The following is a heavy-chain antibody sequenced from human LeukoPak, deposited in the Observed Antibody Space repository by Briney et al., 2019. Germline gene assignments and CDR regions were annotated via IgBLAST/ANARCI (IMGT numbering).Heavy chain of an antibody. D-gene: IGHD1-26*01. CDR3: AKDGGSGSYEKNY. CDR2: ISCSGGST. CDR1: GFTLSSYA. V-gene: IGHV3-23*01. J-gene: IGHJ4*02. Sequence: GSLLLSCAASGFTLSSYAMSWVRQAPGKGLEWVSAISCSGGSTYYADSVKGRFTISRDNSKNTLYLQMNSLRAEDPAVYYCAKDGGSGSYEKNYWGQGTLVTVSS.